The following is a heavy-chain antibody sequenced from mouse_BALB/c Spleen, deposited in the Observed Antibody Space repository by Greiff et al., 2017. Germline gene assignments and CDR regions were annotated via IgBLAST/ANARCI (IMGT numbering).Heavy chain of an antibody. CDR1: GYTFTSYW. CDR3: VLSRGPFAY. V-gene: IGHV1S127*01. J-gene: IGHJ3*01. CDR2: IDPSDSYT. Sequence: QVQLQQPGAELVKPGASVKMSCKASGYTFTSYWMHWVKQRPGQGLEWIGVIDPSDSYTSYNQKFKGKATSTVDTSSSTAYMQLSSLTSEDSAVYYCVLSRGPFAYWGQGTLVTVSA.